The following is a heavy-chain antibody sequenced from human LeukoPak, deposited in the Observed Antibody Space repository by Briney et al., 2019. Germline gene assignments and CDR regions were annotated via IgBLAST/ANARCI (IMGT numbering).Heavy chain of an antibody. CDR1: GGSVSSYY. Sequence: PSETLSLTCTVSGGSVSSYYWNWIRQPPGKGREWIGYIYYSGSTNYNPSLRRRVTISVDTSKNQFSLKLSSVTAADTAVYYCARGWASGSYYNYWGQGTLVTVSS. CDR2: IYYSGST. J-gene: IGHJ4*02. D-gene: IGHD1-26*01. V-gene: IGHV4-59*02. CDR3: ARGWASGSYYNY.